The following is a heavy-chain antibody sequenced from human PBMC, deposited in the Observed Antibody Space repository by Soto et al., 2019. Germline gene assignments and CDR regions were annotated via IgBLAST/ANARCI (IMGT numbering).Heavy chain of an antibody. Sequence: QLQLQESGPGLVKPSETLSLTCTVSGGSISSSSYYWGWIRQPPGKGLEWIGSIYYSGSTYYNTSLKSRVTTSVDTSKNQFSLKLSSVHASDTAVDYCARRDMVTGTTRGAFDIWGKGTMVTVSS. CDR1: GGSISSSSYY. V-gene: IGHV4-39*01. D-gene: IGHD1-7*01. CDR3: ARRDMVTGTTRGAFDI. J-gene: IGHJ3*02. CDR2: IYYSGST.